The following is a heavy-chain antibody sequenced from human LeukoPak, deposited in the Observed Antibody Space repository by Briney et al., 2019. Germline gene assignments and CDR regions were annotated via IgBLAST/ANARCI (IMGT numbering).Heavy chain of an antibody. J-gene: IGHJ4*02. CDR3: AKAASASAAIDY. V-gene: IGHV3-74*01. D-gene: IGHD2-2*01. Sequence: GGSLRLSCAASGFTFSNYWMHWVRQAPGKGLVWVSRINSDGSSTTSADSVKGRFTISRDNAKNTLYLQMNSLRAEDTAVYYCAKAASASAAIDYWGQGTLVTVSS. CDR1: GFTFSNYW. CDR2: INSDGSST.